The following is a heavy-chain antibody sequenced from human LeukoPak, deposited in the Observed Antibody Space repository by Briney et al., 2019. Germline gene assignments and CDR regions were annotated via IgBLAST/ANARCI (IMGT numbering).Heavy chain of an antibody. V-gene: IGHV1-8*01. CDR3: ASHTYYLSSGSFGH. CDR1: GYTFTSFD. J-gene: IGHJ4*02. CDR2: MNPVRGNT. D-gene: IGHD3-10*01. Sequence: VASVKVSCKASGYTFTSFDINGVRQATGQGPEWMGWMNPVRGNTGYAQRFRGRVTMTRDTSISTAYLELSSLTSEDTSVYYCASHTYYLSSGSFGHWGQGTLVTVSS.